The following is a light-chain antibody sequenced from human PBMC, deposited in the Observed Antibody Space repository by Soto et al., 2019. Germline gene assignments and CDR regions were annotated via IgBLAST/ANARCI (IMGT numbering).Light chain of an antibody. J-gene: IGLJ2*01. CDR2: STN. V-gene: IGLV8-61*01. CDR3: ALYVGSGTVV. Sequence: QTVVSQEPSFSVSPGETVTLTCGSTSASVLTSYYPSWYQQTPGQAPRTLIYSTNIRSSGVPDRFSGSILGNKAALTITGAQADDESDYYCALYVGSGTVVFGGGTKLTVL. CDR1: SASVLTSYY.